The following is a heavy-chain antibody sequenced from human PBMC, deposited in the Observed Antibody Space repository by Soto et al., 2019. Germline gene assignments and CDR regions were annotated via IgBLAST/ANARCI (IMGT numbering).Heavy chain of an antibody. CDR1: GFTFSDYY. D-gene: IGHD6-6*01. V-gene: IGHV3-11*05. CDR3: VRDSSYGLDV. Sequence: GGSLRLSCAASGFTFSDYYMNWIRQAPGKGLEWVSYISSNSRYTNYADSVKGRFSISRDNAKDSLFLEMSSLRAEDTVLYYCVRDSSYGLDVWGLGTTVTVSS. CDR2: ISSNSRYT. J-gene: IGHJ6*02.